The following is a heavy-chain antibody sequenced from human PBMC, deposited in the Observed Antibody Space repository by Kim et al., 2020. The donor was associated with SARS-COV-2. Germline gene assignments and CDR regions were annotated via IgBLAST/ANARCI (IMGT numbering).Heavy chain of an antibody. V-gene: IGHV3-23*01. J-gene: IGHJ6*02. CDR3: AKLGREYSSSGYYYYGMDV. CDR2: ISGSGGST. Sequence: GGSLRLSCAASGFTFSSYAMSWVRQAPGKGLEWVSAISGSGGSTYYADSVKGRFTISRDNSKNTLYLQMNSLRAEDTAVYYCAKLGREYSSSGYYYYGMDVWGQGTTVTVSS. CDR1: GFTFSSYA. D-gene: IGHD6-6*01.